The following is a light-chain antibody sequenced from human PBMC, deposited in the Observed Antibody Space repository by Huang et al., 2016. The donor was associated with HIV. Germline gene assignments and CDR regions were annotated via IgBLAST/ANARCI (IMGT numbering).Light chain of an antibody. Sequence: DIQMTQSPSTLSASVGDRVTITCRASQSFTTWLAWYQQKPGKAPKLLICDVSSLESGVPARFSGSGSGTEFTLTISSLQPDDFATYYCQQYDGYPWTFGQGTKVEIK. J-gene: IGKJ1*01. CDR1: QSFTTW. CDR3: QQYDGYPWT. V-gene: IGKV1-5*01. CDR2: DVS.